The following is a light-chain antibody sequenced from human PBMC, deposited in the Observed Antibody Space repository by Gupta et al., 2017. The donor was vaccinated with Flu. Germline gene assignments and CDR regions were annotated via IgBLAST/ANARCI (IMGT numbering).Light chain of an antibody. CDR1: SSDVGGYDY. J-gene: IGLJ3*02. V-gene: IGLV2-14*03. Sequence: QSALTQPASVSGSPGQSITISCTGTSSDVGGYDYVSWYQQHPGQAPKLMIYDVTNRPSGVSSRFSGSKSGNTASLAISGLQAEYEADYYCSSYTSSSTWVFGGGTKLTVL. CDR3: SSYTSSSTWV. CDR2: DVT.